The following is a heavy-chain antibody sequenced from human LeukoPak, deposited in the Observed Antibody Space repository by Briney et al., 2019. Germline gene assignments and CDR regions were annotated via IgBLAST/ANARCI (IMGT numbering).Heavy chain of an antibody. D-gene: IGHD1-26*01. Sequence: PSETLSLTCTVSGGSISSSSYYWGWIRQPPGKGLEWIGSIYYSGSTYYNPSLKSRVTISVDTSKNQFSLKLSSVTAADTAMYYCARRGAEWELPYFDYWGQGTLVTVSS. CDR2: IYYSGST. CDR1: GGSISSSSYY. J-gene: IGHJ4*02. CDR3: ARRGAEWELPYFDY. V-gene: IGHV4-39*01.